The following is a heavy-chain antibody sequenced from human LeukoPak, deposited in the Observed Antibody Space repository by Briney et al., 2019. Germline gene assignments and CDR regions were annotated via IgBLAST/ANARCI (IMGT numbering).Heavy chain of an antibody. Sequence: SETLSLTCTVSGGSISNYYWSCIRQPPGKGLEWIGEINHSGSTNYNPSLKSRVTISVDTSKNQFSLKLSSVTAADTAVYYCARHYGVVPAARVDVWGKGTTVTISS. J-gene: IGHJ6*04. CDR1: GGSISNYY. CDR3: ARHYGVVPAARVDV. V-gene: IGHV4-34*01. CDR2: INHSGST. D-gene: IGHD2-2*01.